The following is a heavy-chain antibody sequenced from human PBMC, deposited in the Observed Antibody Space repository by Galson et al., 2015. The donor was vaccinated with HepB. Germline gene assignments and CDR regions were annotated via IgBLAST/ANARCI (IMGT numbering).Heavy chain of an antibody. V-gene: IGHV3-74*03. J-gene: IGHJ6*03. CDR1: GFTFSSYW. CDR2: INNRGSST. D-gene: IGHD2-2*01. CDR3: ARGGTSDQQYPMDV. Sequence: SLRLSCAASGFTFSSYWMHWVRQAPGKGLVWVSRINNRGSSTTYADSVKGRFTISRDDARNTLYLQMNSLRVEDTAVYYCARGGTSDQQYPMDVWGKGTTVTVSS.